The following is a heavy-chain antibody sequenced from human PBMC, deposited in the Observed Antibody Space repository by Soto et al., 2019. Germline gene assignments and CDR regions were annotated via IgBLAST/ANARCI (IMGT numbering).Heavy chain of an antibody. D-gene: IGHD2-15*01. CDR1: GFTFSSYN. J-gene: IGHJ4*02. Sequence: EVQLVESGEGLVQPGGSLRLSCAASGFTFSSYNIHWIRQAPGKGLEFVSAISRSGDRTYYADSVKGRFPITRENSKKTVWLQMGILRSEDRAVYYCARARCSSGQCYYFDYWGRGALVSGSS. CDR2: ISRSGDRT. V-gene: IGHV3-64*02. CDR3: ARARCSSGQCYYFDY.